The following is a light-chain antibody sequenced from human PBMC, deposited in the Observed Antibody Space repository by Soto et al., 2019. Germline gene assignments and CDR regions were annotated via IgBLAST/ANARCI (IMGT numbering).Light chain of an antibody. V-gene: IGKV1-33*01. Sequence: DIQMTQSTSSLSASVVGTVTITVQASQDISNHLNWYQQKPGKAPKLLIYDASNLETGVPSRFSGSGSGTDFTVTISSLQPEDFATYSCQQYYNLPITFGQGTRLEIK. CDR2: DAS. J-gene: IGKJ5*01. CDR1: QDISNH. CDR3: QQYYNLPIT.